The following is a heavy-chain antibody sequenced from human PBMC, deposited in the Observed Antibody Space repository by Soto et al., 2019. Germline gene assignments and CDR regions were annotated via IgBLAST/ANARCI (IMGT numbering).Heavy chain of an antibody. D-gene: IGHD5-12*01. CDR3: AKAPSDIVATYYYYMDV. CDR2: ISGSGGST. CDR1: GFTFSSYA. Sequence: GGSLRLSCAASGFTFSSYAMSWVRQAPGKGLEWVSAISGSGGSTYYADSVKGQFTISRDNSKNTLYLQMNSLRAEDTAVYYCAKAPSDIVATYYYYMDVWGKGTTVTVSS. V-gene: IGHV3-23*01. J-gene: IGHJ6*03.